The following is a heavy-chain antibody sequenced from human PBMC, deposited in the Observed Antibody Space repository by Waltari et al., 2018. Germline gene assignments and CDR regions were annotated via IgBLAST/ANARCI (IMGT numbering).Heavy chain of an antibody. CDR2: RNPNTGYT. Sequence: QVQLLQSGAEVKKPGASVKVSCQASGYTFTTYEINWVRQASGQGLEWMGWRNPNTGYTGFAQGFQGRGTMTRDTSFNTAYMELSTLTSEDTALYYCARGRDVYAGFDYNWFDPWGPGTLVTVSS. D-gene: IGHD5-12*01. CDR1: GYTFTTYE. CDR3: ARGRDVYAGFDYNWFDP. V-gene: IGHV1-8*02. J-gene: IGHJ5*02.